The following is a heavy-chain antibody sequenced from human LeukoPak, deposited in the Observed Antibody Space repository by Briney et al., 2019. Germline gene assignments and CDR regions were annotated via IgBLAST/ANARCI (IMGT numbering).Heavy chain of an antibody. V-gene: IGHV3-30-3*01. D-gene: IGHD6-13*01. CDR3: ARDLSIAAADYYFDY. CDR1: GXTFNNYA. CDR2: ISYIENNK. Sequence: PGGSLRLSCAASGXTFNNYAVHWVRQAPGKGLECVAVISYIENNKYYADSVKGRFTISRDNSKNTLYPQMNSLRAEDTAVYYCARDLSIAAADYYFDYWGQGTLVTVSS. J-gene: IGHJ4*02.